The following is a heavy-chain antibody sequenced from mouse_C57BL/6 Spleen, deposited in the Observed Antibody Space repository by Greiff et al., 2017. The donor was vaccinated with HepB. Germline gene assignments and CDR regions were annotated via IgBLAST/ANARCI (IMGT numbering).Heavy chain of an antibody. CDR1: GYTFTSYW. D-gene: IGHD2-2*01. V-gene: IGHV1-52*01. J-gene: IGHJ4*01. Sequence: QVQLQQPGAELVRPGSSVKLSCKASGYTFTSYWMHWVKQRPIQGLEWIGNIDPSDSETNYNQKFKDKATLTVDKSSSTAYMQLSSLTSEDAAVYYCARSDGYDEGYYAMDYWGQGTSVTVSS. CDR3: ARSDGYDEGYYAMDY. CDR2: IDPSDSET.